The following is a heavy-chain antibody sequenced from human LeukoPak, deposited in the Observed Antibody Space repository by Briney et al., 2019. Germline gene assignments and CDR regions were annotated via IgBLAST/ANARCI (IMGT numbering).Heavy chain of an antibody. CDR3: ARGPYSYDSSGAFDI. J-gene: IGHJ3*02. CDR2: IYYSGST. V-gene: IGHV4-38-2*02. Sequence: PSETLSLTCTVSGYSISSGYYWSWIRQPPGKGLEWIGYIYYSGSTNYNPSLKSRVTISVDTSKNQFSLKLSSVTAADTAVYFCARGPYSYDSSGAFDIWGQGTMVTVSS. CDR1: GYSISSGYY. D-gene: IGHD3-22*01.